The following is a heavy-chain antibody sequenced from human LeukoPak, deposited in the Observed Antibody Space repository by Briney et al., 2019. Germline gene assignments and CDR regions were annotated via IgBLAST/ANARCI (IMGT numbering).Heavy chain of an antibody. J-gene: IGHJ4*02. D-gene: IGHD2-21*02. Sequence: ASVKVSCKASGYTFTSYDINWVRQATGLGLEWMGWMNPNSGNTGYAQKFQGRVTITRNTSISTAYMELTSLRSDDTALYYCARSKRRGDLLDYWGQGILVTVSS. CDR3: ARSKRRGDLLDY. CDR1: GYTFTSYD. V-gene: IGHV1-8*03. CDR2: MNPNSGNT.